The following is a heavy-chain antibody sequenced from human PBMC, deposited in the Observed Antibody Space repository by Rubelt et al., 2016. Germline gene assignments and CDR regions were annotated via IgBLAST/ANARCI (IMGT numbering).Heavy chain of an antibody. CDR1: GYTLTELS. D-gene: IGHD1-26*01. J-gene: IGHJ4*02. CDR3: ATFGGSYYSLWGFVY. Sequence: QVQLVQSGAEVKKPGASVKVSCKVSGYTLTELSMHWVRQAPGKGLEWMGGFDPEDGETIYAQKFQGRVTMTEETSTDTAYMELSSLRSEDTAVYYCATFGGSYYSLWGFVYWGQGTLVTVSS. CDR2: FDPEDGET. V-gene: IGHV1-24*01.